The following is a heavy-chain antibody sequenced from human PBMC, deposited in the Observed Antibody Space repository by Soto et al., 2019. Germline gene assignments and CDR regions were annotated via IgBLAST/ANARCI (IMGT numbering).Heavy chain of an antibody. J-gene: IGHJ5*02. CDR1: GGTFSSYA. V-gene: IGHV1-69*06. CDR2: IIPIFGTA. D-gene: IGHD2-2*02. CDR3: ARDEGYCSSTSCYRPLNWFDP. Sequence: VASVKVSCKASGGTFSSYAISWVRQAPGQGLEWMGGIIPIFGTANYAQKFQGRVTITADKSTSTAYMELSSLRSEDTAVYYCARDEGYCSSTSCYRPLNWFDPWGQGTLVTVSS.